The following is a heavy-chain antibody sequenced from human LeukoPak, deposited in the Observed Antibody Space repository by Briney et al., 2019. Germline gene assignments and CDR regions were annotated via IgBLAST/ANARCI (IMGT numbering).Heavy chain of an antibody. CDR1: GFTFSSYE. CDR2: ISSSGSTI. D-gene: IGHD3-3*01. J-gene: IGHJ3*01. Sequence: GGSLRLSCAASGFTFSSYEMNWVRQAPGKGLEWVSYISSSGSTIYYADSVKGRFTISRDNAKNSLYLQMNSLRAEDTALYYCAREKGGTIFGVLIGAFDLWGQGTMVTVSS. CDR3: AREKGGTIFGVLIGAFDL. V-gene: IGHV3-48*03.